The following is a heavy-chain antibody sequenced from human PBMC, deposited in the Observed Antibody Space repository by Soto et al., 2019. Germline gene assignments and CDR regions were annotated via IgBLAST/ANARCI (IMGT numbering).Heavy chain of an antibody. Sequence: GASVKVSCKASGGTFSSYAISWVRQAPGQGLEWMGGIIPIFGTANYAQKFQGRVTITADESTSTAYMELSSLRSEDTAVYYCARGWDTAMDYYYYGMDVWGQGTTVTVS. CDR1: GGTFSSYA. V-gene: IGHV1-69*13. D-gene: IGHD5-18*01. CDR2: IIPIFGTA. CDR3: ARGWDTAMDYYYYGMDV. J-gene: IGHJ6*02.